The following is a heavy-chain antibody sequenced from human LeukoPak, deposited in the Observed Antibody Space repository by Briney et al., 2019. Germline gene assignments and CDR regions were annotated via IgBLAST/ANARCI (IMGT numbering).Heavy chain of an antibody. D-gene: IGHD6-13*01. Sequence: GGSLRLSCAASGFTFSSYGMHWVRQAPGKGLEWVAVISYDGSNKYYADSVKGRFTISRDNSKNTLYLQMNSLRAEDTAVYYCAKDGIAAAPVDYWGQGTLVTVSS. CDR1: GFTFSSYG. J-gene: IGHJ4*02. CDR2: ISYDGSNK. V-gene: IGHV3-30*18. CDR3: AKDGIAAAPVDY.